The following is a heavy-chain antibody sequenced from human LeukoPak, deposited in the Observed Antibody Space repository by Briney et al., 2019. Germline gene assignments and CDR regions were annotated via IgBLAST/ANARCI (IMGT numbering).Heavy chain of an antibody. CDR3: ARQGTMVRGPLVY. CDR2: IYYSGST. J-gene: IGHJ4*02. D-gene: IGHD3-10*01. V-gene: IGHV4-59*08. Sequence: PSETLSVICTVSGGSISSYYWSWIRQPPGKGLEWIGYIYYSGSTNYNPSLKSRVTISVDTSKNQFSLKLSSVTAADTAVYYCARQGTMVRGPLVYWGQGTLVTVSS. CDR1: GGSISSYY.